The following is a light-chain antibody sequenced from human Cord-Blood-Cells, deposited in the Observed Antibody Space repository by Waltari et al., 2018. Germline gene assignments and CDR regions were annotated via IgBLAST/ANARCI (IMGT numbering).Light chain of an antibody. V-gene: IGKV4-1*01. CDR3: QQYYSIFT. CDR2: WAS. Sequence: DIVMTQSPDSLAVSLGERATINCKSSQSVLYSSNNKNYLAWYQQKPGQPPKLLIYWASTRESGVPDRFSGSGSGTDFTLTSSSLQAEDVAVYYCQQYYSIFTFGGGTKVEIK. CDR1: QSVLYSSNNKNY. J-gene: IGKJ4*01.